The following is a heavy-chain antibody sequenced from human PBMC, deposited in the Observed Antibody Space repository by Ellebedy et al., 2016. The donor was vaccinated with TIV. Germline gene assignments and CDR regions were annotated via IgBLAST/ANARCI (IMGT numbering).Heavy chain of an antibody. Sequence: GESLKISCAASGFTFSSYAMSWVRQAPGKGLEWVSAISGSGGSTYYADSVKGRFTISRDNSKNTLYLQMNSLRAEDTAVYYCAKESREHYHMDVWGQGTTVTVSS. CDR2: ISGSGGST. CDR1: GFTFSSYA. CDR3: AKESREHYHMDV. V-gene: IGHV3-23*01. D-gene: IGHD1-1*01. J-gene: IGHJ6*02.